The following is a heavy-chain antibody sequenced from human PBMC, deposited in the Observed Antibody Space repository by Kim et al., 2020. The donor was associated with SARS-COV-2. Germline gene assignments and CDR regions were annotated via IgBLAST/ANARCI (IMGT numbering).Heavy chain of an antibody. Sequence: ETLSLTCTVSDGSISSYYWSWIRQPPGKGLEWIGYISYSGSTSYNPSLKSRVTMSVDTSKNQFSLKLSSVTAADTAVYYCARAVSRYGSGTPRFFDYWGQGTLVTVSS. D-gene: IGHD3-10*01. CDR1: DGSISSYY. CDR3: ARAVSRYGSGTPRFFDY. J-gene: IGHJ4*02. V-gene: IGHV4-59*13. CDR2: ISYSGST.